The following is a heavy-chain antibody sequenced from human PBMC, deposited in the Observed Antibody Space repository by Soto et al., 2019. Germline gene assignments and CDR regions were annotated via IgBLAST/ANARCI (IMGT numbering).Heavy chain of an antibody. V-gene: IGHV3-23*01. D-gene: IGHD3-3*01. CDR3: AKAQDPDTYYDFWSGIYFDY. CDR1: GFTISSYA. J-gene: IGHJ4*02. CDR2: ISGSGGST. Sequence: GGPLRLSCAASGFTISSYAMSWVRKAPGKGLEWVSAISGSGGSTYYADSVKGRFTISRDNSKNTLYLQMNSLRAEDTAVYYCAKAQDPDTYYDFWSGIYFDYWGQGTLVTVSS.